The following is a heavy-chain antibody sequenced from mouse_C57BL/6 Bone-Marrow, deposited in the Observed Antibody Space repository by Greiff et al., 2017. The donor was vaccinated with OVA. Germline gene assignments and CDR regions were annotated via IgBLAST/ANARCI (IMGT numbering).Heavy chain of an antibody. J-gene: IGHJ2*01. Sequence: QVQLQQSGAELARPGASVKLSCKASGYTFTSYGISWVKQRTGQGLEWIGEIYPRSGNTYYNEKFKGKATLTADKSSSTAYMELRSLTSEDSAVYFCARVHYGSSPLDYWGQGTTLTVSS. CDR1: GYTFTSYG. D-gene: IGHD1-1*01. CDR2: IYPRSGNT. V-gene: IGHV1-81*01. CDR3: ARVHYGSSPLDY.